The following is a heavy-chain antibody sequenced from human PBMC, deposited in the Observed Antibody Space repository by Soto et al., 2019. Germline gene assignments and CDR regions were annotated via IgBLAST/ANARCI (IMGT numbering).Heavy chain of an antibody. CDR1: GGTFSSYA. CDR3: ARAFVVVPAALLGVYYYYGMDV. D-gene: IGHD2-2*01. CDR2: IIPIFGTA. V-gene: IGHV1-69*13. Sequence: GSSLKLSCKSSGGTFSSYAISWVRQAPGQGLEWMGGIIPIFGTANYAQKFQGRVTITADESTSTAYMELSSLRSEDTAVYYCARAFVVVPAALLGVYYYYGMDVWGQGTTVTVS. J-gene: IGHJ6*02.